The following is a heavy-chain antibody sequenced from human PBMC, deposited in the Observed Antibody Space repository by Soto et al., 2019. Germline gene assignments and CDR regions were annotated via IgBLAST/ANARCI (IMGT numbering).Heavy chain of an antibody. D-gene: IGHD7-27*01. J-gene: IGHJ4*02. Sequence: EVQLVESGGDLVQPGRSLRLSCAASGFTFDDYAMHWVRQAPGKGLEWVSGISWNSGSIGYADSVKGRFTISRDNAKNSLYLQMNSLRDEDTAFYYCAKETQANLGTGGFDYWGQGSPVTVSS. V-gene: IGHV3-9*01. CDR3: AKETQANLGTGGFDY. CDR2: ISWNSGSI. CDR1: GFTFDDYA.